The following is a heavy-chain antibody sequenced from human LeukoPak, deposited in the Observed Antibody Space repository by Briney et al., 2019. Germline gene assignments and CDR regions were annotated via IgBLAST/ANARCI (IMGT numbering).Heavy chain of an antibody. CDR2: ISSSSSYI. V-gene: IGHV3-21*01. CDR3: AREREVIDY. CDR1: GFTFSSYS. J-gene: IGHJ4*02. Sequence: AGGSLRLSCAASGFTFSSYSMNWVRQAPGKGLEWVSSISSSSSYIYYADSVEGRFTISRDHAKNSLYLQMNSLRAEDTAVYYCAREREVIDYWGQRTLVTVSS.